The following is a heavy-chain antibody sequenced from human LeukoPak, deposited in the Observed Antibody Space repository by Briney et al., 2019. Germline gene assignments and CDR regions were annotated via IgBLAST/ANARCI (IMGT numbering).Heavy chain of an antibody. CDR1: GFTFRSYW. J-gene: IGHJ4*02. D-gene: IGHD2/OR15-2a*01. CDR3: AKYLSRAFDS. Sequence: GGSLRLSCAASGFTFRSYWMSWVRQAPGKGLEWLGHINQEASRTDHADSVKGRFTISRDNARNLLFLHMSSLRAEDTAVYYCAKYLSRAFDSWGQGILVSVSS. CDR2: INQEASRT. V-gene: IGHV3-7*01.